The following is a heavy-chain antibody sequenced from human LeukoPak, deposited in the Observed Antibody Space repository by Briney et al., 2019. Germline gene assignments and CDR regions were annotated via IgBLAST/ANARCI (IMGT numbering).Heavy chain of an antibody. Sequence: GGSLRLSCTASGFTVGDYAMSWVRQAPGKGLEWVGFIRSKAYGGTTEYAASVKGRFTISRDDSKSIAYLQMNSLKTEDTAVYYCTTGIVGATPPFDYWGQGTLVSVSS. V-gene: IGHV3-49*04. CDR3: TTGIVGATPPFDY. J-gene: IGHJ4*02. CDR1: GFTVGDYA. D-gene: IGHD1-26*01. CDR2: IRSKAYGGTT.